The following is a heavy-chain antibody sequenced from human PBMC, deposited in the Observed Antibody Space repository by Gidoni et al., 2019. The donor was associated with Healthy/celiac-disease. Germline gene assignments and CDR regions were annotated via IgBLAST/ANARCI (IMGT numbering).Heavy chain of an antibody. D-gene: IGHD2-15*01. CDR1: GHRFTSSW. CDR3: ARRGSYCSGGSCYPYWYFDL. V-gene: IGHV5-10-1*03. Sequence: EAQLVQSGGEVNKSWESMRTSCQGSGHRFTSSWTSWVRQMPGKGLEWMGRIDPSASCPNYSPSFQGHVTISADRSISTAYLQWSSLKASDTAMYYCARRGSYCSGGSCYPYWYFDLWGRGTLVTVSS. J-gene: IGHJ2*01. CDR2: IDPSASCP.